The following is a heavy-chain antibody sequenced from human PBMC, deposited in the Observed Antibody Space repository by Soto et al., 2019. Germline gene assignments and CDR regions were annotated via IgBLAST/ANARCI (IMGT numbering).Heavy chain of an antibody. CDR3: ARADRSHAPFDY. J-gene: IGHJ4*02. CDR1: GGTFSSYA. Sequence: QVQLVQSGGEVKKPGSSVKVSCTASGGTFSSYAISWVRQAPGQGLEWMGGIIPIFGTANYAQKFQGRVTLTADESTSTAYMELSSLESEDTAVYYCARADRSHAPFDYWGQGTLVTVSS. V-gene: IGHV1-69*12. CDR2: IIPIFGTA.